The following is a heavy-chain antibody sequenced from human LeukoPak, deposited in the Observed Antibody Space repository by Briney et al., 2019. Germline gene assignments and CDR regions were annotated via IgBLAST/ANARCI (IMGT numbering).Heavy chain of an antibody. Sequence: PGGSLRLSCAASGFTVSSNYMSWVRQAPGKGLEWVSLISNTGRDTYYADSVKGRFTISRDNSKDTLYLQMNSLRVEDTAVYFCARGTPTLDYWGQGTLVTVSS. J-gene: IGHJ4*02. CDR1: GFTVSSNY. CDR2: ISNTGRDT. D-gene: IGHD3-16*01. V-gene: IGHV3-23*01. CDR3: ARGTPTLDY.